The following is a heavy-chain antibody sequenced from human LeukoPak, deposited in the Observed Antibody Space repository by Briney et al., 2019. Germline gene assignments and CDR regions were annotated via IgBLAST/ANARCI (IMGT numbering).Heavy chain of an antibody. CDR2: IYIGGST. CDR3: ARGPRMVAMNGYAFDI. V-gene: IGHV4-4*07. Sequence: ETLSLTCIVSGGSISSYYWNWIRQSAGKGLEWIGRIYIGGSTSYNPSLKSRVSMSVDTSKMQFSLNLTSVTAADTAMYYCARGPRMVAMNGYAFDIWGPGTTVIVSS. D-gene: IGHD2-2*01. CDR1: GGSISSYY. J-gene: IGHJ3*02.